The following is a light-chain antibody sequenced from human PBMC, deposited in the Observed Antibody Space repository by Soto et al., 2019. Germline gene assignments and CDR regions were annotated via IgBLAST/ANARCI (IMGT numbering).Light chain of an antibody. V-gene: IGLV2-14*01. J-gene: IGLJ3*02. CDR1: SSDVGGYHY. Sequence: QSALTQPASVSGSPGQSITISCTGTSSDVGGYHYVSWYQQLPGKAPKLIIYEVTDRPSGVSNRFSGSKSGNTASLTISGLQAEDEAEYYCVSYTSTNTRVFGGGTKLTVL. CDR2: EVT. CDR3: VSYTSTNTRV.